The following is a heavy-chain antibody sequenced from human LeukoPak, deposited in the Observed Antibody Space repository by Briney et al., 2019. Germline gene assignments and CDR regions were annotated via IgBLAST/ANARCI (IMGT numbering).Heavy chain of an antibody. CDR3: ALSIPAAGVFDY. CDR1: GDSISGYY. V-gene: IGHV4-59*01. J-gene: IGHJ4*02. CDR2: IYYSGST. D-gene: IGHD6-13*01. Sequence: SETLSLTCTVSGDSISGYYWSWIRQPPGKGLEWIGYIYYSGSTNYNPSLKSRVTISVDTTKNQFSLMLSTATAPDTGVYSCALSIPAAGVFDYWGQGTLVTVSS.